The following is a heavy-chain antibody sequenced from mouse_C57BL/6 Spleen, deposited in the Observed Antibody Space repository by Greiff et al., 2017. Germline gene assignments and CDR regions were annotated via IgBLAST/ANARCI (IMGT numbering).Heavy chain of an antibody. CDR2: IYPGDGDT. J-gene: IGHJ3*01. CDR3: ARGGVTTVVAKGFAY. V-gene: IGHV1-82*01. CDR1: GYAFSSSW. D-gene: IGHD1-1*01. Sequence: VQLKESGPELVKPGASVKISCKASGYAFSSSWMNWVKQRPGKGLEWIGRIYPGDGDTNYNGKFKGKATLTADKSSSTAYMQLSSLTSEDSAVYFCARGGVTTVVAKGFAYWGQGTLVTVSA.